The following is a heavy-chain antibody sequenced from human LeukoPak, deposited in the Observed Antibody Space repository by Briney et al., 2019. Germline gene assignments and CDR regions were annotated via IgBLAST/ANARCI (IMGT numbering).Heavy chain of an antibody. CDR2: MYPGDSDT. J-gene: IGHJ5*02. Sequence: GESLKISCQGSGYRFSSYWIGWVRQMPGKGLEWMGTMYPGDSDTRYSPSFQGQVTMSVDKSITTAYLEWSGLKASDAAMYYCARDYGSGSGNWFDAWGPGTLVTVSS. D-gene: IGHD3-10*01. V-gene: IGHV5-51*01. CDR1: GYRFSSYW. CDR3: ARDYGSGSGNWFDA.